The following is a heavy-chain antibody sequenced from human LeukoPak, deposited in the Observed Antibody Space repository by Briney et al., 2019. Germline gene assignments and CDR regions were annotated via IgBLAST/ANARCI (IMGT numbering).Heavy chain of an antibody. D-gene: IGHD3-10*01. V-gene: IGHV4-34*01. CDR3: ARVLRYYYGSGSYVDP. J-gene: IGHJ5*02. CDR2: LNHGGTT. CDR1: GCSFSDYY. Sequence: PSETLSLTCAVDGCSFSDYYWTWIRQPPGKGLEWIGELNHGGTTNYNPSLKSRLTISLDTSKNQFSLRLSSVTAADTAVYYCARVLRYYYGSGSYVDPWGQGTLVTVSS.